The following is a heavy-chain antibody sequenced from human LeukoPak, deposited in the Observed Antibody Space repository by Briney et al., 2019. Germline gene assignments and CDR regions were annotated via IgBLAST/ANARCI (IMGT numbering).Heavy chain of an antibody. Sequence: HGESLKISCRGSGYTFTSYWIGWVRQMPGKGLEWMGIIYPRDSDTRYSPSFQGQVTISVDKSISTAYLQWSSLKASDTAIYYCAGRGTGTTLAFDYWGQGTLVTVSS. CDR2: IYPRDSDT. J-gene: IGHJ4*02. CDR3: AGRGTGTTLAFDY. CDR1: GYTFTSYW. V-gene: IGHV5-51*01. D-gene: IGHD1-1*01.